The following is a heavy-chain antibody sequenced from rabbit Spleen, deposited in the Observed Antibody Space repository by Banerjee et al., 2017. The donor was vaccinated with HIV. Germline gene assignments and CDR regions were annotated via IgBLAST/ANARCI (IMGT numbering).Heavy chain of an antibody. D-gene: IGHD2-1*01. Sequence: QEQLVESGGGLVQPEGSLTLTCTASGFSFSSSSWICWVRQAPGKGPEWIACIRASDGGTDYASWAKGRFTISKTSSTTGTLQMTSLTAADTATYFCVRDQAGDADYGPYYLNLWGPGTLVTVS. V-gene: IGHV1S45*01. J-gene: IGHJ4*01. CDR2: IRASDGGT. CDR3: VRDQAGDADYGPYYLNL. CDR1: GFSFSSSSW.